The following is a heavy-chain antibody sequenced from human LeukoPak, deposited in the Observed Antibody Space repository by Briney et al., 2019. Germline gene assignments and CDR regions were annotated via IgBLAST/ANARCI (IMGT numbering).Heavy chain of an antibody. J-gene: IGHJ5*02. Sequence: GGSLRLSCAASGFTFDDYGMSWVRQAPGKGLEWVSGINWNGGSTGYADSVKGRFTISRDNAKNSLYLQMNSLRAEDTALYYCARDPYSGSYYANPMGWFDPWGQGTLVTVSS. CDR3: ARDPYSGSYYANPMGWFDP. CDR1: GFTFDDYG. CDR2: INWNGGST. V-gene: IGHV3-20*04. D-gene: IGHD1-26*01.